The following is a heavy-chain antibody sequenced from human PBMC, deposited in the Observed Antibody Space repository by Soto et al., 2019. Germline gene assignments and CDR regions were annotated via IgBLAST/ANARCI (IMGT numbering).Heavy chain of an antibody. V-gene: IGHV4-39*02. CDR2: IYYNGNT. J-gene: IGHJ6*02. Sequence: SETLSLTCSVSGGSISRSSHYWGWIRQPPGRGLEWIGNIYYNGNTYYNPSLKSRVTISIDTSKNRFSLRLSSVTAADTAVYFCGARPANYYFYGMDVWGQGTAVTVSS. CDR3: GARPANYYFYGMDV. CDR1: GGSISRSSHY. D-gene: IGHD6-6*01.